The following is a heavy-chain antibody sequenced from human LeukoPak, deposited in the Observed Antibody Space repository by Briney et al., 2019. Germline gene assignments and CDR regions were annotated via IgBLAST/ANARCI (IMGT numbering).Heavy chain of an antibody. V-gene: IGHV4-59*01. D-gene: IGHD6-6*01. CDR2: IYYSGST. Sequence: SETLSLTCTVSGGSISGYYYSWIRQPPGKDLEWIGYIYYSGSTNYNPSLTSRVTISVDTSKNQFSLKLSSVTAADTAVYYCARGAIAARSGDWFDPWGQGTLVTVSS. CDR3: ARGAIAARSGDWFDP. CDR1: GGSISGYY. J-gene: IGHJ5*02.